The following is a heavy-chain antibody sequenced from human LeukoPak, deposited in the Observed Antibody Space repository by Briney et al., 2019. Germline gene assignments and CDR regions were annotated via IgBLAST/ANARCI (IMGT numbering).Heavy chain of an antibody. CDR1: GGTISSYR. D-gene: IGHD5-18*01. CDR3: SSTWNVDTAMVHKRYAFDI. Sequence: PSDNLPLTSTAPGGTISSYRGSWIRHPARKGLEWIRRLYNSGRTNYNPSLTSRVTISVDTSKNKLSLKLSSVTAADTSVYSCSSTWNVDTAMVHKRYAFDIWGQGTMVTVS. V-gene: IGHV4-4*07. CDR2: LYNSGRT. J-gene: IGHJ3*02.